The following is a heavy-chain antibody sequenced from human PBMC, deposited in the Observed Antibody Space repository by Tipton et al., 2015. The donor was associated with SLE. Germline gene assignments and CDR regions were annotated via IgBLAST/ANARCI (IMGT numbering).Heavy chain of an antibody. CDR2: INHSGST. CDR3: ARTGEMATTGVFDY. J-gene: IGHJ4*02. D-gene: IGHD5-24*01. CDR1: GGSFSGYY. Sequence: TLSLTCAVYGGSFSGYYWTWIRQPPEKGLEWIGEINHSGSTNYNPSLKSRVTISVDTSKNQFSLKLSSVTAADTAVYYCARTGEMATTGVFDYWGQGTLVTVSS. V-gene: IGHV4-34*01.